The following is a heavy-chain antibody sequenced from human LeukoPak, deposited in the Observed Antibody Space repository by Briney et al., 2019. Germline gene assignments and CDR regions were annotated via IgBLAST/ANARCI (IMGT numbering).Heavy chain of an antibody. J-gene: IGHJ3*02. D-gene: IGHD6-13*01. CDR3: ARDRIAAAVPDAFDI. CDR2: IIPIFGTA. V-gene: IGHV1-69*13. CDR1: GYTFTSYY. Sequence: SVKVSCKASGYTFTSYYMHWVRQAPGQGLEWMGGIIPIFGTANYAQKFQGRVTITADESTSTAYMELSSLRSEDTAVYYCARDRIAAAVPDAFDIWGQGTMVTVSS.